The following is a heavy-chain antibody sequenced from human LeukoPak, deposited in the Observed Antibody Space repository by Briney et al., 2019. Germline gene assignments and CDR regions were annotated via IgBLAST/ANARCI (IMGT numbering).Heavy chain of an antibody. CDR2: ISDVVAHT. J-gene: IGHJ5*02. Sequence: EPGGSLRLSCAASGSIFRNFGMSWIRQAPGKGLEWVSHISDVVAHTWYADSVKGRFIISRDNSNNRVFLQMNSLRPEDTALYYCAKDNYGGVYASWGQGTLVTVSS. CDR1: GSIFRNFG. D-gene: IGHD3-16*01. CDR3: AKDNYGGVYAS. V-gene: IGHV3-23*01.